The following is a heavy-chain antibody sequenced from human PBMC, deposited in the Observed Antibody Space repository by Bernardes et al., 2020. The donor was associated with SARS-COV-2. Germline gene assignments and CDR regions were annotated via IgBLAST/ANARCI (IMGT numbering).Heavy chain of an antibody. CDR3: ARDRSEYDFWSGYCDY. V-gene: IGHV1-3*01. D-gene: IGHD3-3*01. CDR2: INGRSGNT. CDR1: GYTFISSA. J-gene: IGHJ4*02. Sequence: SVDVSCNTSGYTFISSAMHWVRHAPVQRLEWMGWINGRSGNTKFSQNFQGRLTITRDTSASTAYMELSSLTSEDTAVYYCARDRSEYDFWSGYCDYWGQGTLVTVSS.